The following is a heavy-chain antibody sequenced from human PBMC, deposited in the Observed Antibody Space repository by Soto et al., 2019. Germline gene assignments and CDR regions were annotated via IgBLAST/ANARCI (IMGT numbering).Heavy chain of an antibody. Sequence: QVQLVQSGAEVKKPGSSVKVSCKASGGTFSSYAISWVRQAPGQGLEWMGGIIPIFGTANYAQKFQGRVTITADESTSTAYMELRSLRSEDTAVYYCARDTYYDFWSGYSFDYWGQGTLVTVSS. CDR2: IIPIFGTA. J-gene: IGHJ4*02. CDR1: GGTFSSYA. V-gene: IGHV1-69*12. CDR3: ARDTYYDFWSGYSFDY. D-gene: IGHD3-3*01.